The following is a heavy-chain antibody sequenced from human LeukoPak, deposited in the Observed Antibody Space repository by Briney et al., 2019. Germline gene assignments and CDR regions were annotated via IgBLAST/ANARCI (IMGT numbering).Heavy chain of an antibody. V-gene: IGHV3-23*01. J-gene: IGHJ4*02. CDR2: ISGSGDST. Sequence: GGSLRLSCAASGFTFSNYVMTWVRQAPGKGLDWFSAISGSGDSTYYADSVKGRFTISRDSSKSTLYLQMTSLTAEDTAVYYCAKGSGASRPYYLDYWGRGTLVTVSS. CDR3: AKGSGASRPYYLDY. D-gene: IGHD3-10*01. CDR1: GFTFSNYV.